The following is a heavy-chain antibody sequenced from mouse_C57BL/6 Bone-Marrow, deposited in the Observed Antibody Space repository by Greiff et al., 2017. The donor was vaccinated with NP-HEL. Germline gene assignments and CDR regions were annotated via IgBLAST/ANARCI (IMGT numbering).Heavy chain of an antibody. CDR3: ASGGNYWYYFDY. V-gene: IGHV1-47*01. Sequence: VQLQQSGAELVKPGASVKMSCKASGYTFTTYPIEWVKQNHGKSLEWIGNFHPYNDDTEYNEKFKNKATLTAEKSSSTVYMELSRLTSDDSSVDSCASGGNYWYYFDYWGQGTTLTVSS. D-gene: IGHD2-1*01. J-gene: IGHJ2*01. CDR2: FHPYNDDT. CDR1: GYTFTTYP.